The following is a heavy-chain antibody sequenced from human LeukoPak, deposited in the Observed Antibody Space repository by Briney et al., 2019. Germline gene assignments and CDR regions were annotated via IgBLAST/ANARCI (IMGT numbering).Heavy chain of an antibody. CDR2: INPNSGGT. V-gene: IGHV1-2*02. Sequence: GASVKVSCKASGYTFTGYYMHWVRQAPGQGLEWMGWINPNSGGTNYAQKFQGRVTMTRDTSISTAYMELSRLRSDDTAVYYCARGYSSGKAATNGDWFDPWGQGTLVTVSS. J-gene: IGHJ5*02. D-gene: IGHD6-19*01. CDR1: GYTFTGYY. CDR3: ARGYSSGKAATNGDWFDP.